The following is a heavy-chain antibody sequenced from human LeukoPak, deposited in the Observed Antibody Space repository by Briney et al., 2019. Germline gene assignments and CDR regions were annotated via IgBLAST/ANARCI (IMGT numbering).Heavy chain of an antibody. V-gene: IGHV3-23*01. CDR1: GFTFSSYA. Sequence: GGSLRLSCAASGFTFSSYAMSWVRQAPGKGLEWVSAISGSGGSTYYADSVKGRFTISRDNSKNTLYLQMSSLRAEDTAVYYCASAGYYSGDAFDIWGQGTMVTVSS. J-gene: IGHJ3*02. CDR3: ASAGYYSGDAFDI. D-gene: IGHD3-22*01. CDR2: ISGSGGST.